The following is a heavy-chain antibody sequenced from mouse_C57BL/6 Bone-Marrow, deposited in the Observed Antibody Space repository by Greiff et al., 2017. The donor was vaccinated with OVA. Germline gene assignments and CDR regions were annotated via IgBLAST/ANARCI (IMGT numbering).Heavy chain of an antibody. V-gene: IGHV1-69*01. CDR3: ARDDYDWGYFDY. D-gene: IGHD2-4*01. CDR1: GYTFTSYW. CDR2: LDPSDSYT. J-gene: IGHJ2*01. Sequence: QVQLQQPGAELVMPGASVKLSCKASGYTFTSYWMHWVQQRPGQGLEWIGELDPSDSYTNYNQKFKGKSTLTVDKSSSTAYMQLSSLTSEDSAVYYCARDDYDWGYFDYWGQGTTLTVSS.